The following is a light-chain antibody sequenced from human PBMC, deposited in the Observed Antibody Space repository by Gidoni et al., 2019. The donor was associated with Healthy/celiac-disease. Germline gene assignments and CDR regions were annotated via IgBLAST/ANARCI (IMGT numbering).Light chain of an antibody. CDR1: QSVSSN. CDR2: GAS. V-gene: IGKV3-15*01. CDR3: QQYNNWPYT. Sequence: EIVLTQSPATLSVSPGERATLSCRASQSVSSNLAWYQQKPGQAHRLLIYGASTRATGIPARFSGSGSGTEFTLNISSLQSEEFEVYYCQQYNNWPYTFGQGTKLEIK. J-gene: IGKJ2*01.